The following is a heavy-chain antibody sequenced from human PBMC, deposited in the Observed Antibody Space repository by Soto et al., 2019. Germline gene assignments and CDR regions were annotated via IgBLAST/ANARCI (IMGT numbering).Heavy chain of an antibody. J-gene: IGHJ4*02. CDR3: ARIDSSSWYVDY. D-gene: IGHD6-13*01. Sequence: QLQLQESGPGLVKPSETLSLTCTVSGGSISSSSYYWGWIRQPPGKGLEWIGSIYYSGSTYYNPSLKSRVTISVDTSKNQFSLKLGSVTAADTAVYYCARIDSSSWYVDYWGQGTLVTVSS. CDR1: GGSISSSSYY. CDR2: IYYSGST. V-gene: IGHV4-39*01.